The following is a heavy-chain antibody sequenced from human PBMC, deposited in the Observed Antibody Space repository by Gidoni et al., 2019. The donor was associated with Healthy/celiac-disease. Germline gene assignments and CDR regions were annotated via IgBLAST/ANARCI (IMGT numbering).Heavy chain of an antibody. J-gene: IGHJ5*02. CDR1: GYTFTGYY. D-gene: IGHD6-13*01. Sequence: QVQLVQSGAEVKKPGASVKVSCKASGYTFTGYYMRWVRQAPGQGLEWMGWINPNSGGTNYAQKFQGRVTMTRDTFISTAYMELSRLRSDDTAVYYCARDFYAAAGTWGSWFDPWGQGTLVTVSS. V-gene: IGHV1-2*02. CDR3: ARDFYAAAGTWGSWFDP. CDR2: INPNSGGT.